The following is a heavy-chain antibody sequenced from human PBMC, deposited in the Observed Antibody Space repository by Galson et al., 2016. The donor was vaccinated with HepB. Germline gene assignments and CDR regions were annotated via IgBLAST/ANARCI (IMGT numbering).Heavy chain of an antibody. Sequence: SLTLSCAVSAGTFKNYAMIRVRQAPAQGLEWVAAIRGSGGRASYEHSVRGRFTISRDNSKNTLFLRMNSVGAEDTAVYFCAKSGFFGELDKWGQGNGVVVSS. CDR1: AGTFKNYA. CDR3: AKSGFFGELDK. CDR2: IRGSGGRA. J-gene: IGHJ4*02. V-gene: IGHV3-23*01. D-gene: IGHD3-10*01.